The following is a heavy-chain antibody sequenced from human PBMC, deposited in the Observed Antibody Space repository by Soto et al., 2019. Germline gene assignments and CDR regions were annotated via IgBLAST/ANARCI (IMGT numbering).Heavy chain of an antibody. D-gene: IGHD3-22*01. CDR1: GGSISSGGYY. V-gene: IGHV4-31*03. J-gene: IGHJ6*02. Sequence: SETLSLTCTVSGGSISSGGYYWSWTRQHPGKGLEWIGYIYYSGSTYYNPSLKSRVTISVDTSKNQFSLKLSSVTAADTAVYYCARGSGVVMFGMDVWGQGTTVTVSS. CDR3: ARGSGVVMFGMDV. CDR2: IYYSGST.